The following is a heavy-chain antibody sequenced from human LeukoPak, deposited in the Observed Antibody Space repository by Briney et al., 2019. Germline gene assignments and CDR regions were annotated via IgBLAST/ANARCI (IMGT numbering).Heavy chain of an antibody. Sequence: PPGGSLRLSCAASGFTFSSYGMHWVRQAPGKGLEWVAVIWYDGSNKYYADSVKGRFTISRDNSKNTLYLQMNSLRAEDTAVYYCAREAQIVVVVAATPYYGMDVWGQGTTVTVSS. CDR1: GFTFSSYG. CDR2: IWYDGSNK. V-gene: IGHV3-33*01. D-gene: IGHD2-15*01. J-gene: IGHJ6*02. CDR3: AREAQIVVVVAATPYYGMDV.